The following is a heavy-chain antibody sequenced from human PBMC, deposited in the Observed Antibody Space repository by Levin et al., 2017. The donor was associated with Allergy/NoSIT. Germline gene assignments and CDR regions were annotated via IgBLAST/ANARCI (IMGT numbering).Heavy chain of an antibody. D-gene: IGHD7-27*01. Sequence: PSETLSLTCTVSGGSISSSSYYWGWIRQPPGKGLEWIGSIYYSGSTYYNPSLKSRVTISVDTSKNQFSLKLSSVTAADTAVYYCARHVPGWGDAFDIWGQGTMVTVSS. CDR1: GGSISSSSYY. CDR3: ARHVPGWGDAFDI. CDR2: IYYSGST. J-gene: IGHJ3*02. V-gene: IGHV4-39*01.